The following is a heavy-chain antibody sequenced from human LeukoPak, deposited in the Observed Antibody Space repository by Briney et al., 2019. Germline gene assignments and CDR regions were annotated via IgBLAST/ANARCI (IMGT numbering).Heavy chain of an antibody. J-gene: IGHJ3*02. D-gene: IGHD4-17*01. CDR3: ARDRDTTVALGAFDI. CDR1: GYTFTSYY. Sequence: ASVKVSCKASGYTFTSYYIHWVRQAPGQGLEWMGMINPSGGSTSYAQKFQGRVTMTRDTSTSTVYMELSSLRSEDTAVYYCARDRDTTVALGAFDIWGQGTMVTVSS. CDR2: INPSGGST. V-gene: IGHV1-46*01.